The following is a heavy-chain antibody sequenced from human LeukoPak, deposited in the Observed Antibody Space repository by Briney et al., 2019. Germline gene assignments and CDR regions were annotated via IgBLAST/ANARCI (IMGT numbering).Heavy chain of an antibody. J-gene: IGHJ5*02. Sequence: ASVKVSCKASGYTFTGYYMHWVRQAPGQGLEWMGWINPNSGGTNYAQKFQGRVTMTRDMSTSTVYMELSSLRSEDTAVYYCARDSSAAAFWFDPWGQGTLVTVSS. CDR1: GYTFTGYY. CDR2: INPNSGGT. D-gene: IGHD6-13*01. V-gene: IGHV1-2*02. CDR3: ARDSSAAAFWFDP.